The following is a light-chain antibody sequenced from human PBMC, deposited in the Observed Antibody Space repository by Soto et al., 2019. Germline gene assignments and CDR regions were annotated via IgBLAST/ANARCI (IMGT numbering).Light chain of an antibody. CDR1: SSDVGSYNL. CDR2: EVS. V-gene: IGLV2-23*02. J-gene: IGLJ1*01. CDR3: CSYAGSSTFPYV. Sequence: QSVLTQPASVSGSPGQSITISCTGTSSDVGSYNLVSWYQHHPGKAPKPMIYEVSKRPSGVSNRFSGSKSGNTASLTISGLQAEVEADYYCCSYAGSSTFPYVFGTGTKVTVL.